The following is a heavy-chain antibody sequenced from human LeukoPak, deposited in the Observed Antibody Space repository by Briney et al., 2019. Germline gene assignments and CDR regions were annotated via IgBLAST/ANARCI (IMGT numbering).Heavy chain of an antibody. Sequence: GGSLTLSCAASGFTFSSYAMSWVRQAPGKGLEWISTISGSGGNTYHADSVKGRFTISRDNSKNTLYLQMNSLRAEDTAVYYCAKDPRVSYCSSTTCAYAFDIWGQGTTVTVSS. J-gene: IGHJ3*02. D-gene: IGHD2-2*01. V-gene: IGHV3-23*01. CDR1: GFTFSSYA. CDR3: AKDPRVSYCSSTTCAYAFDI. CDR2: ISGSGGNT.